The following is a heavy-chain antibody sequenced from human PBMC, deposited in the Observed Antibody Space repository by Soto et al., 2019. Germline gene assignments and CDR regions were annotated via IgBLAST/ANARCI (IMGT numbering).Heavy chain of an antibody. D-gene: IGHD3-3*01. CDR1: GGSISSSSYY. CDR2: IYYSGST. CDR3: ARLITIGNWFDP. V-gene: IGHV4-39*01. J-gene: IGHJ5*02. Sequence: ETLSLTCTVSGGSISSSSYYWGWIRQPPGKGLEWIGSIYYSGSTYYNPSLKSRVTISIDTSKNQFSLKLSSVTAADTAVYYCARLITIGNWFDPWGQGALVTVSS.